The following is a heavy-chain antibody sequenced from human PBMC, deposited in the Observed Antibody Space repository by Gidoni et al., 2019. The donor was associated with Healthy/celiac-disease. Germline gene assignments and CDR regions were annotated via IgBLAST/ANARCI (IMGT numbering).Heavy chain of an antibody. J-gene: IGHJ4*02. V-gene: IGHV4-31*03. D-gene: IGHD3-10*01. CDR3: ARASSRITMVRGVQFDY. Sequence: QVQLQESGPGLVKPSQTLSLTCTVSGGSLSRGGYYWSWIRQPPGKGREWIGYIYYSGSTYYNPSLKSRVTIAVDTSKNQFSLKLSSVTAADTAVYYCARASSRITMVRGVQFDYWGQGTLVTVSS. CDR1: GGSLSRGGYY. CDR2: IYYSGST.